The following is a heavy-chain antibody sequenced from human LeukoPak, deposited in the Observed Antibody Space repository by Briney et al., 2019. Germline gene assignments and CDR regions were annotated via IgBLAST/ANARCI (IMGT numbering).Heavy chain of an antibody. D-gene: IGHD5-18*01. CDR3: ARGFLRQLWPFDY. CDR1: GFTFSGYA. J-gene: IGHJ4*02. Sequence: PGGSLRLSCAASGFTFSGYAMHWGRQAPGKGLEWVAFMRYDGSTQYYADSVKGRFTISRDNSRNTLYLQMNSLRVEDTAVYYCARGFLRQLWPFDYWGQGTLVTVSS. CDR2: MRYDGSTQ. V-gene: IGHV3-30*02.